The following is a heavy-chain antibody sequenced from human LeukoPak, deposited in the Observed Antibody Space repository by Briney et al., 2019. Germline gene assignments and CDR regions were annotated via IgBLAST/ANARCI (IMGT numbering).Heavy chain of an antibody. CDR3: AFSPLGNNYGNAY. V-gene: IGHV3-23*01. CDR2: LSAGGETP. CDR1: GFTFGSYG. Sequence: GGSLRLSCAASGFTFGSYGMNWVRQAPGKGLEWVSTLSAGGETPYYADSVKGRFTIYRDNPQNTLYLQMNSLRGDDTALYYCAFSPLGNNYGNAYWGQGTLVTVSS. D-gene: IGHD1/OR15-1a*01. J-gene: IGHJ4*02.